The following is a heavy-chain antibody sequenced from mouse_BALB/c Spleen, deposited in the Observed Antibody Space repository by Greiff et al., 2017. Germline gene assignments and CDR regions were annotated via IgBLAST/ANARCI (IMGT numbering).Heavy chain of an antibody. CDR1: GFTFSDYY. J-gene: IGHJ4*01. Sequence: EVQRVESGGGLVKPGGSLKLSCAASGFTFSDYYMYWVRQTPEKRLEWVATISDGGSYTYYPDSVKGRFTISRDNAKNNLYLQMSSLKSEDTAMYYCARVNWEDAMDYWGQGTSVTVSS. CDR3: ARVNWEDAMDY. CDR2: ISDGGSYT. D-gene: IGHD4-1*01. V-gene: IGHV5-4*02.